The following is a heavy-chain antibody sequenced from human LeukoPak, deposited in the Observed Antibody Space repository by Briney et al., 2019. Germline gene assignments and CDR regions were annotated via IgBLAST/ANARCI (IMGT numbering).Heavy chain of an antibody. D-gene: IGHD1-26*01. Sequence: GGSLRLSCAASGFTFGSYAMSWVRQAPGKGLEWVGFIKSKAYGGTTEYAASVKGRFTISRDDSKSIAYLQMSSLKTEDTAVYYCIRVVSGSYFDYWGQGTLVTVSS. CDR3: IRVVSGSYFDY. CDR2: IKSKAYGGTT. V-gene: IGHV3-49*04. J-gene: IGHJ4*02. CDR1: GFTFGSYA.